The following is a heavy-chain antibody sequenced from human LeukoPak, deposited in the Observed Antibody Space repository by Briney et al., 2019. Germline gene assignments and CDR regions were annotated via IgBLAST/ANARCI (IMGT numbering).Heavy chain of an antibody. CDR2: INPNSGGT. D-gene: IGHD6-13*01. V-gene: IGHV1-2*02. J-gene: IGHJ4*02. CDR3: ARALAAAAGRRAGMMGD. Sequence: ASVKVSCKASGGTFSSYAISWVRQAPGQGLEWMGWINPNSGGTNYAQKFQGRVTMTRDMSTSTVYMELSSLRSDDTAVYYCARALAAAAGRRAGMMGDWGQGTLVTVSS. CDR1: GGTFSSYA.